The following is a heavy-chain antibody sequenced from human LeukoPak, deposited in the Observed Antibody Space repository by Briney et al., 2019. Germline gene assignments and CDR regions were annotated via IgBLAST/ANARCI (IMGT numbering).Heavy chain of an antibody. V-gene: IGHV4-4*07. D-gene: IGHD2-2*01. J-gene: IGHJ3*02. Sequence: SETLSLTCTVSGGSISSYYWSWIRQPAGKGLEWIGRIYTSGSTNYNPSLKSRVTMSVDTSRNQFSLKLSSVTAADTAVSYCARRNEGCSSTSCPLRDAFDIWGQGTMVTVSS. CDR2: IYTSGST. CDR1: GGSISSYY. CDR3: ARRNEGCSSTSCPLRDAFDI.